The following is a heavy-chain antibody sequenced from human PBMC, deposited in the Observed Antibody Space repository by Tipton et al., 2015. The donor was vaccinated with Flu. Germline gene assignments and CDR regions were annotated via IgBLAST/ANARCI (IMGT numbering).Heavy chain of an antibody. CDR2: VSDSGNT. V-gene: IGHV4-38-2*02. CDR1: GFLVSSGYY. D-gene: IGHD1-1*01. J-gene: IGHJ4*02. Sequence: TLSLTCTVSGFLVSSGYYWGWIRQPPGKGLEWIGSVSDSGNTYYNPSLKSRVSISVEASMNQFSLKVTSVTAADTAVYYCARGTGDADTYFDSWGQGTLVTVSS. CDR3: ARGTGDADTYFDS.